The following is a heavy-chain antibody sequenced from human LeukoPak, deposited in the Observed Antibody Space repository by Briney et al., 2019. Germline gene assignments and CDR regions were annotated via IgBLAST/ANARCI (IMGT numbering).Heavy chain of an antibody. J-gene: IGHJ5*02. D-gene: IGHD2/OR15-2a*01. V-gene: IGHV4-34*01. CDR1: GGSFSGDY. CDR2: INHSGST. CDR3: VRTQMVVRVNWFDP. Sequence: PETLSLTCAVYGGSFSGDYWSWIRQPPGKGLEWIGEINHSGSTNYNLSLKSRVTISLDTSKNQFSLKVNSVTAADTAVYYCVRTQMVVRVNWFDPWGQGTLVTVSS.